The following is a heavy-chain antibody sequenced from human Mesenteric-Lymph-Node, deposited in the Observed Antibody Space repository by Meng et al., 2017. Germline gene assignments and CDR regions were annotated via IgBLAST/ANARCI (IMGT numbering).Heavy chain of an antibody. CDR3: ARGGGNYYYRMDV. CDR2: ISSDGSNK. D-gene: IGHD3-16*01. Sequence: GGSLRLSCAASGFTFSSYVIHWVRQAPGKGLEWVAVISSDGSNKDYADSVKGRFTFSRDNSKNTLSLQMNSLRAEDTAVYYCARGGGNYYYRMDVWGQGTTVTVSS. CDR1: GFTFSSYV. V-gene: IGHV3-30*01. J-gene: IGHJ6*02.